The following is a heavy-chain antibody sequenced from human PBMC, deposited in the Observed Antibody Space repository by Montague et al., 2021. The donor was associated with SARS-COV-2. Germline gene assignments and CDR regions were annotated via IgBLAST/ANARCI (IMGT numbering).Heavy chain of an antibody. CDR3: ERVLAYCGGDCYGWYFDL. V-gene: IGHV4-39*01. D-gene: IGHD2-21*02. J-gene: IGHJ2*01. CDR1: GGSISSSSYY. CDR2: VYYSGST. Sequence: SETLSLTCTVSGGSISSSSYYWGWIRQPPGKGLEWIGSVYYSGSTYYNPSLKSRVTISVDTSKNQFSLKLSSVTAADTDVYYCERVLAYCGGDCYGWYFDLWGRGTLVTVSS.